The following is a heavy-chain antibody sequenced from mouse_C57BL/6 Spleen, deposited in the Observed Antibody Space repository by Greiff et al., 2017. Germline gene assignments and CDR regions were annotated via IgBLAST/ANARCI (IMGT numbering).Heavy chain of an antibody. CDR3: ARSMGYWYFDV. J-gene: IGHJ1*03. D-gene: IGHD2-3*01. V-gene: IGHV1-76*01. CDR1: GYTFTDYY. Sequence: VKLMESGAELVRPGASVTLSCKASGYTFTDYYINWVKQRPGQGLEWIARIYPGSGNTYYNEKFKGKATLTAEKSSSTAYMQLSSLTSEDSAVYFCARSMGYWYFDVWGTGTTVTVSS. CDR2: IYPGSGNT.